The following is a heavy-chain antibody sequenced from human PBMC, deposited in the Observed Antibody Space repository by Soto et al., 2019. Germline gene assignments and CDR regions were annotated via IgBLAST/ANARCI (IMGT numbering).Heavy chain of an antibody. CDR2: IYPGDSDT. V-gene: IGHV5-51*01. Sequence: PGESLKISCKGSGYSFTSYWIGWMRQMPGKGLEWMGIIYPGDSDTRYSPSFQGQVTISADKSISTAYLQWSSLKASDTAMYYCASLNTPGDTSDAFDIWGQGTMVTVS. CDR1: GYSFTSYW. CDR3: ASLNTPGDTSDAFDI. J-gene: IGHJ3*02. D-gene: IGHD7-27*01.